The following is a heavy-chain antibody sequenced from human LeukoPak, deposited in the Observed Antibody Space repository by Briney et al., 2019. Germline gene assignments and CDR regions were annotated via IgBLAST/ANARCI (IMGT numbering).Heavy chain of an antibody. V-gene: IGHV3-33*01. Sequence: GRSLRLSCAASGFGFDIYGMHWVRQAPGKGLEWLAVIWNGGSNKYYADSVKGRFTISRDNSKNTLYLQMNSLRGEDTALYYCARASGPFDYWGQGTLVTVSS. CDR2: IWNGGSNK. J-gene: IGHJ4*02. D-gene: IGHD3-10*01. CDR3: ARASGPFDY. CDR1: GFGFDIYG.